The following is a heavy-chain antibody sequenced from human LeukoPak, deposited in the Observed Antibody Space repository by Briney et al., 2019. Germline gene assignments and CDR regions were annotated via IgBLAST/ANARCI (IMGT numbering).Heavy chain of an antibody. CDR3: ARMEENDYSNSGDYYMDV. Sequence: SVKVSCKASGGTFSSYAISWVRQAPGQGLEWMGGIIPIFGTANYAQKFQGRVTITTDESTSTAYMELSSLRSEDTAVYYCARMEENDYSNSGDYYMDVWGKGTTVTVSS. V-gene: IGHV1-69*05. CDR1: GGTFSSYA. J-gene: IGHJ6*03. D-gene: IGHD4-11*01. CDR2: IIPIFGTA.